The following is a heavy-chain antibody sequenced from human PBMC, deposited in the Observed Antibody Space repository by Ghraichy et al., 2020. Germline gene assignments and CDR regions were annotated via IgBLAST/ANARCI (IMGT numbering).Heavy chain of an antibody. CDR3: ARQEGGDLGRGAFDI. V-gene: IGHV4-59*08. J-gene: IGHJ3*02. CDR2: IYYSGST. CDR1: GGSISSYY. D-gene: IGHD2-21*01. Sequence: GSLSLTCTVSGGSISSYYWSWIRQPPGKGLEWIGYIYYSGSTNYNPSLKSRVTISVDTSKNQFSLKLSSVTAADTAVYYCARQEGGDLGRGAFDIWGQGTMVTVSS.